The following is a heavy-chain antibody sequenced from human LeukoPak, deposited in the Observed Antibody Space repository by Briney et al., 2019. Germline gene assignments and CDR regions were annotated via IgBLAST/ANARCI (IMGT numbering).Heavy chain of an antibody. CDR3: ARRSIAAPFDY. J-gene: IGHJ4*02. CDR2: IYYSGST. D-gene: IGHD6-6*01. CDR1: SSSISSSTYY. Sequence: SETLSLTCTVSSSSISSSTYYWGWIRQPPGKGLEWIGSIYYSGSTYYNPSLKSRVTISVDTSKNQFSLKLSSVTAADTAVYYCARRSIAAPFDYWGQGTLVTVSS. V-gene: IGHV4-39*01.